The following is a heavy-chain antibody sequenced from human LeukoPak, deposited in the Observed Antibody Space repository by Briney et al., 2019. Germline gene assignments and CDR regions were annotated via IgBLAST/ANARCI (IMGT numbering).Heavy chain of an antibody. V-gene: IGHV3-23*01. CDR2: IGGDGGGT. D-gene: IGHD3-10*01. J-gene: IGHJ4*02. CDR1: EFTFSTYP. CDR3: LKDFGRNLGGPGY. Sequence: DPGGSLRLSCIASEFTFSTYPMAWVRQAQGGGLEWVSAIGGDGGGTFYADSVKGRFAISRDNSKSTLYLQMNSLRAEDTAVYYCLKDFGRNLGGPGYWGRGTLVTVSA.